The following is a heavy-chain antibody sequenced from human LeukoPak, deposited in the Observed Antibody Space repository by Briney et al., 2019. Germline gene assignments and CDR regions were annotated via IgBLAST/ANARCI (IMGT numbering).Heavy chain of an antibody. Sequence: GASLRLSCAASGFTFSSYWMHWVRQAPGKGLVWVSRINRDGSSTSYADSVKGRFTISRDNAKNTLYLQINSLRAEDTAVYYCARGLIAAGYYYYGMDVWGQGTTVTVSS. CDR1: GFTFSSYW. D-gene: IGHD6-25*01. V-gene: IGHV3-74*01. CDR2: INRDGSST. J-gene: IGHJ6*02. CDR3: ARGLIAAGYYYYGMDV.